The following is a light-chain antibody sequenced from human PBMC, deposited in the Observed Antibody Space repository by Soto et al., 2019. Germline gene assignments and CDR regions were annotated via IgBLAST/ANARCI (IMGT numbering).Light chain of an antibody. CDR2: GNR. CDR3: SSDAGHYNYV. V-gene: IGLV1-40*01. J-gene: IGLJ1*01. Sequence: QSVLTQPPSVSGAPGQRVTLSCTGNSSNLGAGYDVHWYQQLPGAAPKLVIFGNRNRPSGVPDRFSGSKSGNTASLTVSGLQAEDEADYFCSSDAGHYNYVFGTGTKLTVL. CDR1: SSNLGAGYD.